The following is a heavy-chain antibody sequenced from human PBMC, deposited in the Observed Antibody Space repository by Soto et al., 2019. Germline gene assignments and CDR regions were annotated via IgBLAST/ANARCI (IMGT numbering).Heavy chain of an antibody. CDR2: INHSGST. J-gene: IGHJ5*02. CDR3: ARGYDILTGYYKIYNWFDP. Sequence: QVQLQQWGAGLLKPSETLSLTCAVYGGSFSDYYWSWIRQPPGKGLEWIGEINHSGSTNYNPSLKSRVTISVDTSKNPFSLRLSSVTAADTAVYYCARGYDILTGYYKIYNWFDPWGQGTLVTVSS. V-gene: IGHV4-34*01. D-gene: IGHD3-9*01. CDR1: GGSFSDYY.